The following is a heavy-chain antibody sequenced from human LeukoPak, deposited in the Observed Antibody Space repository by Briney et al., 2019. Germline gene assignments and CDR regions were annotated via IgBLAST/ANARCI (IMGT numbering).Heavy chain of an antibody. D-gene: IGHD3-3*01. V-gene: IGHV1-3*01. Sequence: ASVKVSCKASGYTFTTYTIHWVRQAPGQRLEWMGWINAGNGNTKYSQHFQGRVTTTRDTSASTAYMELSSLRSEDTAVYYCARANDFWSGYYYGMDVWGQGTTVTVSS. J-gene: IGHJ6*02. CDR1: GYTFTTYT. CDR2: INAGNGNT. CDR3: ARANDFWSGYYYGMDV.